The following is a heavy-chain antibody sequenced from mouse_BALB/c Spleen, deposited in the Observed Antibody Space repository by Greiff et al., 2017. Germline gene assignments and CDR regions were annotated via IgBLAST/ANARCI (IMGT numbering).Heavy chain of an antibody. CDR3: ARGEESYGYDPCWYFDV. CDR2: INPSNGRT. CDR1: GYTFTSYW. Sequence: QVQLQQPGAELVKPGASVKLSCKASGYTFTSYWMHWVKQRPGQGLEWIGEINPSNGRTNYNEKFKSKATLTVDKSSSTAYMQLSSLTSEDSAVYYCARGEESYGYDPCWYFDVWGAGTTVTVSS. J-gene: IGHJ1*01. V-gene: IGHV1S81*02. D-gene: IGHD2-2*01.